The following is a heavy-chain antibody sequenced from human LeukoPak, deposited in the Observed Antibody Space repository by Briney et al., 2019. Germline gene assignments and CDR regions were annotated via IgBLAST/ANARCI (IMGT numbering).Heavy chain of an antibody. Sequence: ASVKVSCKASGYTFTGYYMHWVRQAPGQGLEWMGWINPNSGGTNYAQKFKGRVTMTRDTSISTAYMELNSLRSDDTAVYYCARVAGYYYDSSGYYFGFDYWGQGTLVSVSS. V-gene: IGHV1-2*02. CDR1: GYTFTGYY. CDR3: ARVAGYYYDSSGYYFGFDY. CDR2: INPNSGGT. J-gene: IGHJ4*02. D-gene: IGHD3-22*01.